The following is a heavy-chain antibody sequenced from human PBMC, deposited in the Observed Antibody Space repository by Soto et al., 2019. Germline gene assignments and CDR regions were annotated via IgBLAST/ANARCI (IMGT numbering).Heavy chain of an antibody. CDR3: ARDIRLSGGRCQFDY. CDR2: INHSGST. CDR1: GGSFSGYY. V-gene: IGHV4-34*01. J-gene: IGHJ4*02. Sequence: SETLSLTCAVYGGSFSGYYWSWIRQPPGKGLEWIGEINHSGSTNYNPSLKSRVTISVDTSKNQFSLKLSSVTAADTAVYYCARDIRLSGGRCQFDYWGQGTLVTVSS. D-gene: IGHD2-15*01.